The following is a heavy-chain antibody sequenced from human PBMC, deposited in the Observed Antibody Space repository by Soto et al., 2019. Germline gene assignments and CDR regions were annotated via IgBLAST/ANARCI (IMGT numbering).Heavy chain of an antibody. CDR2: IYHSGST. Sequence: PSETLCLTCAVSGGSISSGGYSWSWIRQPPGKGLEWIGYIYHSGSTYYNPSLKSRVTISVDRSKNQFSLKLSSVTAADTAVYYCARGVYSTGWFDPWGQGTLVTVSS. CDR3: ARGVYSTGWFDP. D-gene: IGHD6-13*01. J-gene: IGHJ5*02. V-gene: IGHV4-30-2*01. CDR1: GGSISSGGYS.